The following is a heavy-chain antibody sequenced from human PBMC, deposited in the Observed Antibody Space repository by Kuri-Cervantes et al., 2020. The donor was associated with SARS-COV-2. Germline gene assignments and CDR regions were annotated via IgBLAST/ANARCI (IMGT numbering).Heavy chain of an antibody. CDR3: ARDAEIYCSSISCYYGMDV. V-gene: IGHV3-7*01. J-gene: IGHJ6*02. CDR2: IKQDGSEK. Sequence: GESLKISCAASGFTFSSYWMSWVRQAPGKGLEWVANIKQDGSEKYYVDSVKGRFTISRDNAKNSLYLQMNSLRVEDTAVYYCARDAEIYCSSISCYYGMDVWGQGTTVTVSS. D-gene: IGHD2-2*01. CDR1: GFTFSSYW.